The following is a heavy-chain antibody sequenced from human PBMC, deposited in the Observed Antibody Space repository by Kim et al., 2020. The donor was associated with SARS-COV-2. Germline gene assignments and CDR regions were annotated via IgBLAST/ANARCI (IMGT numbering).Heavy chain of an antibody. D-gene: IGHD6-19*01. J-gene: IGHJ3*02. Sequence: PSLKGRVTISVDTSKNQFSLKLSSVTAADTAVYYCARGGGQWLVPGAFDIWGQGTMVTVSS. V-gene: IGHV4-34*01. CDR3: ARGGGQWLVPGAFDI.